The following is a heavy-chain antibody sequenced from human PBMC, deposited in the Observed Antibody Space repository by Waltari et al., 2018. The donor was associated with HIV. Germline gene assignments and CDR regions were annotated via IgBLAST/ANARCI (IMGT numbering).Heavy chain of an antibody. Sequence: EVQLVESGGGLVQPGGSLRLSCAASGFTFSSYAMHWVRQAPGKGLEYVSAISSNGGSTYYANSVKGRFTISRDNSKNTLYLQMGSLRAEDMAVYYCARVARWLRYYYYYYGMDVWGQGTTVTVSS. J-gene: IGHJ6*02. V-gene: IGHV3-64*01. CDR1: GFTFSSYA. D-gene: IGHD5-12*01. CDR3: ARVARWLRYYYYYYGMDV. CDR2: ISSNGGST.